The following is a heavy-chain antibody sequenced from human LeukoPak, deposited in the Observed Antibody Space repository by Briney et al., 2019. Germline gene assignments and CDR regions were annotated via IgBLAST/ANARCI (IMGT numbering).Heavy chain of an antibody. V-gene: IGHV4-59*01. CDR2: IYYTGST. CDR1: GGSISSYY. J-gene: IGHJ4*02. CDR3: ARTLSRWDPFDY. D-gene: IGHD1-26*01. Sequence: SETLSLTCTVSGGSISSYYWSWLRQPPGKGLEWTGYIYYTGSTNYNPSLKSRVIISLDTSKNQFSLKLSSVTAADTAVYYCARTLSRWDPFDYWGQGTLVTVSS.